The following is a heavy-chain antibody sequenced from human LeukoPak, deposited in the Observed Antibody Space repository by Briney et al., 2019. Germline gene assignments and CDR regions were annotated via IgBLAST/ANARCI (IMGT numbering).Heavy chain of an antibody. V-gene: IGHV1-8*01. CDR3: ARGYAPEYSY. CDR1: GYTFTSYD. D-gene: IGHD2-2*01. CDR2: MNPISGNT. Sequence: ASVKVSCKAPGYTFTSYDINWVRQATGQGLEWMGWMNPISGNTGYAQKFQGRVTMTRNTSISTAYMELSSLRSEDTAVYYCARGYAPEYSYWGQGTLVTVSS. J-gene: IGHJ4*02.